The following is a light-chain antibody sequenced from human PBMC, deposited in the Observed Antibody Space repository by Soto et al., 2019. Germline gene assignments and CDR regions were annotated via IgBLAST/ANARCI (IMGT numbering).Light chain of an antibody. J-gene: IGLJ1*01. CDR2: EVS. CDR3: SSFTSGSTL. Sequence: QSLLTQPASVSGSPGQSITISCTGTSSDVGGYNYVCWYQQHPGKAPKLMIYEVSNRPSGVSNRFSGSKSGNTASLTISGLQAEDEADYYCSSFTSGSTLFGTGTKVTVL. CDR1: SSDVGGYNY. V-gene: IGLV2-14*01.